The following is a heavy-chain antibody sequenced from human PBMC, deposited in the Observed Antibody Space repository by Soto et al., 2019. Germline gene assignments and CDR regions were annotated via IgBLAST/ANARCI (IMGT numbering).Heavy chain of an antibody. J-gene: IGHJ3*02. Sequence: LKISCKTSGYSFISYWVAWVRQRPGKGLEWMGTFYPGDSTSTYSPSFQGQVTISVDKSISTAYLHLSSLKASDTAMYYCARIIGYCRNNDCSWTFDIWGQGTTVTVSS. CDR3: ARIIGYCRNNDCSWTFDI. CDR2: FYPGDSTS. D-gene: IGHD2-2*03. V-gene: IGHV5-51*01. CDR1: GYSFISYW.